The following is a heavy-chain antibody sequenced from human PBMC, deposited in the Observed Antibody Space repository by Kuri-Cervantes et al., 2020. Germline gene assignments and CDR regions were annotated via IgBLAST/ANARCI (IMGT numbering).Heavy chain of an antibody. D-gene: IGHD5-12*01. CDR3: ARARPTSRRWLRSGVYYFDY. Sequence: ASVKVSCKASGYTFTSYAMNWVRQAPGQGLEWMGWMNPNSGNTGYAQKLQGRVTMTRDTSTSTLYMELSSLRSDDTAVYYCARARPTSRRWLRSGVYYFDYWGQGTLVTVSS. CDR2: MNPNSGNT. J-gene: IGHJ4*02. CDR1: GYTFTSYA. V-gene: IGHV1-8*02.